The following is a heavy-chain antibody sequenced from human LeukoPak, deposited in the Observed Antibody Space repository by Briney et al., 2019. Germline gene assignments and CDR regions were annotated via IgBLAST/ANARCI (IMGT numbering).Heavy chain of an antibody. Sequence: GRSLRLSCAASGFTFSSYGMHWVRQAPGKGLEWVAVISYDGSNKYYADSVKGRFTISRDNSKNTLYLQMNSLRAEDTAVYYCAKDAGSSSWYNYYYYDMDVWGRGTTVTVSS. CDR1: GFTFSSYG. CDR3: AKDAGSSSWYNYYYYDMDV. J-gene: IGHJ6*02. D-gene: IGHD6-13*01. V-gene: IGHV3-30*18. CDR2: ISYDGSNK.